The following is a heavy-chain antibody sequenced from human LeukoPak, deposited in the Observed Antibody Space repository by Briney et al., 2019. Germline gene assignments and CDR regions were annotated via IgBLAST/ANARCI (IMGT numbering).Heavy chain of an antibody. CDR2: IYTSGST. Sequence: PSETLSLTCTVSAGSISSYYWSWIRQPPGKGLEWIGYIYTSGSTNYNPSLKSRVTISVDTSKNQFSLKLSSVTAADTAVYYCAREGMYSSSYDYGGQGTLVTVSS. CDR1: AGSISSYY. D-gene: IGHD6-13*01. V-gene: IGHV4-4*09. CDR3: AREGMYSSSYDY. J-gene: IGHJ4*02.